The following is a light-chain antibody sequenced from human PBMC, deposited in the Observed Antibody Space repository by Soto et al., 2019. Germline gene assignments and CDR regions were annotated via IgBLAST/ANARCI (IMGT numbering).Light chain of an antibody. V-gene: IGKV3-11*01. CDR2: DAS. J-gene: IGKJ3*01. CDR1: QRVRSS. CDR3: QQRSNWPPEVT. Sequence: EIVLTQSPDTLSLYPGERATLSCRASQRVRSSLAWYQQRPGQAPRLLIYDASNRATGIPARFSGSGSGTDFTLTISRLEPEDFAVYYCQQRSNWPPEVTFGPGTKVDIK.